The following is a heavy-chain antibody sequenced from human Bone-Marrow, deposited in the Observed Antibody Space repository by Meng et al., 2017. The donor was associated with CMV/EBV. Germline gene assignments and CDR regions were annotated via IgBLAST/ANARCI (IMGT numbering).Heavy chain of an antibody. J-gene: IGHJ5*02. D-gene: IGHD1-26*01. Sequence: GSLRLSCAVYGGSFSGYYWGWIRQPPGKGLEWIGSIYYSGSTYYNPSLKSRVTISVDTSKNQFSLKLSSVTAADTAVYYCATTLSRDQSRGWGWFDPWGQGTLVTVSS. V-gene: IGHV4-39*01. CDR1: GGSFSGYY. CDR3: ATTLSRDQSRGWGWFDP. CDR2: IYYSGST.